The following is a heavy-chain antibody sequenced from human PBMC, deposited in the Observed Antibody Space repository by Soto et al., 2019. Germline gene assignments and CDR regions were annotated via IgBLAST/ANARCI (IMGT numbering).Heavy chain of an antibody. Sequence: QVQLVQSGAEVKKPGASVKVSCKASGYTISSYGLSCVRQAPGQGLEWMGWIAHNGNTNYARKFQGRFTLTIDTSTCTAYMELRSLRSDDTAVYYCARDRGGDFRYGMDVWGQGTSVTVS. V-gene: IGHV1-18*01. D-gene: IGHD2-21*02. CDR2: IAHNGNT. CDR3: ARDRGGDFRYGMDV. J-gene: IGHJ6*02. CDR1: GYTISSYG.